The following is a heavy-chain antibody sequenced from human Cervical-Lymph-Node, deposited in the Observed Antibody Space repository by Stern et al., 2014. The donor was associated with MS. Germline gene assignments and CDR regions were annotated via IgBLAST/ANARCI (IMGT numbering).Heavy chain of an antibody. J-gene: IGHJ6*02. V-gene: IGHV1-18*04. CDR2: ISTYNGNT. Sequence: VQLVQSGAEVKKPGSSVKGSRKASGYTFSGYGLSWGRHAPGHGLAWMGWISTYNGNTAYAEKLQGRVTMTTDTSTSTAYMELRSLRSDDTAIYYCARDSSSSPLYGMDVWGQGTPVTVSS. D-gene: IGHD6-6*01. CDR1: GYTFSGYG. CDR3: ARDSSSSPLYGMDV.